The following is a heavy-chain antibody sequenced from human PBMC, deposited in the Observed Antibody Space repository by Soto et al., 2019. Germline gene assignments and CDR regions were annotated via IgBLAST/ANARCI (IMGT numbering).Heavy chain of an antibody. V-gene: IGHV1-18*01. CDR3: ARDQRSYSSGWYDSAQYYYYGMDV. Sequence: GASVKVSCKASGYTFTSYGISWVRQAPGQGLEWMGWISAYNGNTNYAQKLQGRVTMTTDTSTSTAYMELRSLRSDDTAVYYCARDQRSYSSGWYDSAQYYYYGMDVWGQGTTVTVSS. CDR2: ISAYNGNT. J-gene: IGHJ6*02. D-gene: IGHD6-19*01. CDR1: GYTFTSYG.